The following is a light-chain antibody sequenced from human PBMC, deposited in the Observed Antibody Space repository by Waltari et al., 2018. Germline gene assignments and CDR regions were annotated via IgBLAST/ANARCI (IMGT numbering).Light chain of an antibody. CDR3: QQSYTTPRT. Sequence: DIQITQSPSSLSASVGDRVTITCRASQNINTYLNWYQQKVGIAPKLLIYATSSLQSGVPSRFSGSGSWTHFTLTINSLQPEDFATYSCQQSYTTPRTFGQGTNLEIK. CDR1: QNINTY. V-gene: IGKV1-39*01. CDR2: ATS. J-gene: IGKJ2*01.